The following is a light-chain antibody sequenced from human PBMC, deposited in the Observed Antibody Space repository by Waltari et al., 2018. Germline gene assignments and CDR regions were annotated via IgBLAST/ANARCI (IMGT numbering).Light chain of an antibody. CDR3: QQYNNWPPGT. CDR2: PAS. J-gene: IGKJ1*01. V-gene: IGKV3-15*01. Sequence: ETVVTQSPATLSMSPGERATLSCRTSQSIGSSLAWYQQRHGQAPRLLIYPASTRATGIPDRFSGSGSETEFTLTISSLQSEDIAVYYCQQYNNWPPGTFGQGTKVEI. CDR1: QSIGSS.